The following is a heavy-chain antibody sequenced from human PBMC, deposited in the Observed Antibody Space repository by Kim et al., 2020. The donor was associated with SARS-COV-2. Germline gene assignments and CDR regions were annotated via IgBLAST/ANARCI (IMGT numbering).Heavy chain of an antibody. J-gene: IGHJ3*02. CDR3: ARGKGGYCTSTTCSAFDI. CDR1: GYSFTGYY. D-gene: IGHD2-2*01. CDR2: IIPNIGGT. Sequence: ASVKVSCKASGYSFTGYYIHWVRQPPEQGLEGMGWIIPNIGGTNYAQKFQGGVTMTRDTSVSTAYMDLTRLTSDDTAVYYCARGKGGYCTSTTCSAFDIWGQGTVVTVSS. V-gene: IGHV1-2*02.